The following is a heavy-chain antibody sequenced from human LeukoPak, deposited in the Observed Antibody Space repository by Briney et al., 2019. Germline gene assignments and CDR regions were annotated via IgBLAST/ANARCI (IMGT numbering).Heavy chain of an antibody. CDR1: GTTFSSYA. V-gene: IGHV3-23*01. CDR2: SGRGGDT. CDR3: AKARGATSGTYYFDS. Sequence: GGSLRLSCAASGTTFSSYAMNWVRQAPGKGLEWLSISGRGGDTYYADSVKGRLTISRDNSKNTLYLPMTSLRAEDTAVYYCAKARGATSGTYYFDSWGQGTLATVSS. D-gene: IGHD1-14*01. J-gene: IGHJ4*02.